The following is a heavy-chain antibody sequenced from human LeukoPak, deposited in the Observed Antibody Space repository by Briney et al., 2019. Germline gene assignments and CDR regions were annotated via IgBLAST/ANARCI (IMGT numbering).Heavy chain of an antibody. V-gene: IGHV3-30*02. CDR1: GYTLTELS. D-gene: IGHD6-19*01. CDR2: IRYDGSNK. Sequence: SCKVSGYTLTELSMHWVRQAPGKGLEWVAFIRYDGSNKYYADSVKGRFTISRDNFKNTLYLQMNSLRAEDTAVYYCAKARAVAGPIDYWGQGTLVTVSS. J-gene: IGHJ4*02. CDR3: AKARAVAGPIDY.